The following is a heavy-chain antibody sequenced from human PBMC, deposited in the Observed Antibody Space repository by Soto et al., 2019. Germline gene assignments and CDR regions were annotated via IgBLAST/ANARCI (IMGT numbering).Heavy chain of an antibody. J-gene: IGHJ6*04. CDR3: ARSGYQLLMVDGMDV. V-gene: IGHV3-21*01. Sequence: GGSLRLSCAASGFTFSSYSMNWVRQAPGKGLEWVSSISSSSSYIYYADSVKGRFTISRDNAKNSLYLQMNSLRAEDTAVYYCARSGYQLLMVDGMDVWGKGTTVTLSS. CDR1: GFTFSSYS. D-gene: IGHD2-2*01. CDR2: ISSSSSYI.